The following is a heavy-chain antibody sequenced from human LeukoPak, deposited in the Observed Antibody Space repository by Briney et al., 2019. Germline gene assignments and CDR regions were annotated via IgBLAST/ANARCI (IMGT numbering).Heavy chain of an antibody. CDR2: ISSSSSYI. CDR1: GFTFSSYS. J-gene: IGHJ4*02. V-gene: IGHV3-21*01. Sequence: GGSLRLSCAASGFTFSSYSMNWVRQAPGKGLEWVSSISSSSSYIYYADSVKGRFTISRDNAKNSLHLQMNSLRAEDTAVYYCARGASSGWYLFFDYWGQGTLVTVSS. D-gene: IGHD6-19*01. CDR3: ARGASSGWYLFFDY.